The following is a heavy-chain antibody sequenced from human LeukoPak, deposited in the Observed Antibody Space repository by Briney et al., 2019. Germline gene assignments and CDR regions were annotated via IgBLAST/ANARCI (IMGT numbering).Heavy chain of an antibody. Sequence: SETLSLTCTVSGGSISSGSYCWSWIRQPAGKGLEWIGRIYTSGSTNYNPSLKSRVTMSVDTSKNQFSLKLSSVTAADTAVYYCARESDYVWGSYRPFDYWGQGTLVTVSS. CDR1: GGSISSGSYC. V-gene: IGHV4-61*02. D-gene: IGHD3-16*02. CDR2: IYTSGST. CDR3: ARESDYVWGSYRPFDY. J-gene: IGHJ4*02.